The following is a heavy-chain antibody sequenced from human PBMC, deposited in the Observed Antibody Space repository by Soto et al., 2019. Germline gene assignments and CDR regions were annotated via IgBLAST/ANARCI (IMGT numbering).Heavy chain of an antibody. CDR3: ARDSLKESIAARPQDY. V-gene: IGHV1-3*01. J-gene: IGHJ4*02. CDR1: GYTFTSYA. Sequence: QVQLVQSGAEVKKPGASVKVSCKASGYTFTSYAMHWVRQAPGQRLEWMGWINAGNGNTKYSQKFQGRVTITRDTSASTAYMELSSLRSEDTAVYYCARDSLKESIAARPQDYWGQGTLVTVSS. D-gene: IGHD6-6*01. CDR2: INAGNGNT.